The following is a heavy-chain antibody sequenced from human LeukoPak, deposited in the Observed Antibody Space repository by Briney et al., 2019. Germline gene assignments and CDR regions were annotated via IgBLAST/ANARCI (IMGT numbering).Heavy chain of an antibody. CDR1: GGSISSSNYN. Sequence: SETLSLTCSVAGGSISSSNYNWGWIRQPPGKGLEWIGSIYYSGSTYYNPSLKSRVTISVDTSKNQFSLKLSSVTAADTAVYYCARDYPYSYYMNVWGNGTTVTVSS. CDR3: ARDYPYSYYMNV. J-gene: IGHJ6*03. D-gene: IGHD4-11*01. CDR2: IYYSGST. V-gene: IGHV4-39*02.